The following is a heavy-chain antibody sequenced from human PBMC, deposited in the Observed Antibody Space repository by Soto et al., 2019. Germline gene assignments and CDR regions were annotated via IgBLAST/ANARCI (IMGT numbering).Heavy chain of an antibody. Sequence: GASVKVSCKASGYTFTSYYMHWVRQAPGQGLEWMGIINPSGGSTSYAQKFQGRVTMTRDTSTSTVYMELSSLRSEDTAVYYCARTKSVDVNLVAIGAFDIWGQGTMVTVSS. D-gene: IGHD5-12*01. J-gene: IGHJ3*02. CDR2: INPSGGST. CDR3: ARTKSVDVNLVAIGAFDI. V-gene: IGHV1-46*03. CDR1: GYTFTSYY.